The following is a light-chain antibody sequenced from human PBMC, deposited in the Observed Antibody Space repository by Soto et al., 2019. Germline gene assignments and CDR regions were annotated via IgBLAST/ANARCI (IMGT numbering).Light chain of an antibody. CDR1: SSDFGDDKY. V-gene: IGLV2-14*01. CDR2: GVN. J-gene: IGLJ3*02. CDR3: QSYDSLSGSWV. Sequence: QSALTQPASVSGSPGQSITVSCTGSSSDFGDDKYVSWYQQQPGKGPNLLIYGVNSRPSGISNRFSGSKSGNTASLAITGLQAEDEADYYCQSYDSLSGSWVFGGGTKLTVL.